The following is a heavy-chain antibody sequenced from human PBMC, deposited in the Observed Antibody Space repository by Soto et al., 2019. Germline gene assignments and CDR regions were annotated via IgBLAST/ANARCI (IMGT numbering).Heavy chain of an antibody. CDR2: MNPNSGNT. D-gene: IGHD3-22*01. V-gene: IGHV1-8*01. CDR3: ARVYCSGYYRSPAY. J-gene: IGHJ4*02. Sequence: GASVKVSCKASGYTFTSYDINWVRQATGEGLEWMGWMNPNSGNTGYAEKFQGRVTMTRNTSISTAYMELISLRSEDTAVYYCARVYCSGYYRSPAYWGQGTLVTVSS. CDR1: GYTFTSYD.